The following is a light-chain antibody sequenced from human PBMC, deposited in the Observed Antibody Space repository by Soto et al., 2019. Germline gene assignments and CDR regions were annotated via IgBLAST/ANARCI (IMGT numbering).Light chain of an antibody. V-gene: IGKV3-15*01. CDR2: GAS. CDR3: QEYNNWPWT. Sequence: EIVMTQSPATLSVSPGERATLSCRASQSVSSNLAWYQQKPGQAPRLLIYGASTRATGIPARFGGSRSGTDFTLTISSLQSEDFAVYYCQEYNNWPWTFGQGTKVEIK. J-gene: IGKJ1*01. CDR1: QSVSSN.